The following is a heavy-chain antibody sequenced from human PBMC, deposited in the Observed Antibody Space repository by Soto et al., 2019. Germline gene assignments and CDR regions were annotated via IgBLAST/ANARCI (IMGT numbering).Heavy chain of an antibody. D-gene: IGHD6-19*01. CDR1: GFTFNTYA. J-gene: IGHJ4*02. V-gene: IGHV3-23*01. Sequence: PGGSLRLSCAASGFTFNTYAMSWVRQAPGKGLEWVSAISDSGGRTYYADSVKGRFTISRDNSKNTLYLQMNSLRAEDTAVYFCAKELVNSGWTYFDYWGQGTLVTVSS. CDR3: AKELVNSGWTYFDY. CDR2: ISDSGGRT.